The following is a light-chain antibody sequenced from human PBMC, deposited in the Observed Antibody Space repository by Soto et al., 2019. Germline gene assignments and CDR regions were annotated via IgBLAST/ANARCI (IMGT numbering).Light chain of an antibody. Sequence: DIQMTQSPSSLSASVGDRVTITCRASQSISNYLNWYQQKPGKAPKLLMFAASSLPSGVPSRFSGGGSGTDFTLSISSLQPEDFATYYCQQSYSTPRTFCQGTKVEIK. J-gene: IGKJ1*01. V-gene: IGKV1-39*01. CDR1: QSISNY. CDR3: QQSYSTPRT. CDR2: AAS.